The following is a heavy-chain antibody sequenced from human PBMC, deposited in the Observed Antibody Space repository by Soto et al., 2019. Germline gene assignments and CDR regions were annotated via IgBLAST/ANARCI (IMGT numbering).Heavy chain of an antibody. CDR2: IGGDSTHT. CDR1: GITFSSYS. V-gene: IGHV3-23*01. D-gene: IGHD1-1*01. Sequence: GGSLRLSCAASGITFSSYSMTWLRQAPGKGLEWVSIIGGDSTHTYYADSVKGRFTISRDNSKSALYLQMNSLRAEDTAIYYCAKRTPGPNPFDSWGQGTLVTVSS. CDR3: AKRTPGPNPFDS. J-gene: IGHJ4*02.